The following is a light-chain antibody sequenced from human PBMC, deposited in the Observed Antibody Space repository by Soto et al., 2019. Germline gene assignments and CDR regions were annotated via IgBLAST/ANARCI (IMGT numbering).Light chain of an antibody. J-gene: IGKJ1*01. CDR1: QSIGGW. CDR3: QQYNTWWT. CDR2: ATS. V-gene: IGKV1-5*03. Sequence: DIQMTQSPSTLSASVGDRVTITCRASQSIGGWLAWYQQKAGKAPKVLIYATSTLQSGVPSRFSGSGSGTQFTLTISSLQLDDSATYYGQQYNTWWTFGQGTKVEVK.